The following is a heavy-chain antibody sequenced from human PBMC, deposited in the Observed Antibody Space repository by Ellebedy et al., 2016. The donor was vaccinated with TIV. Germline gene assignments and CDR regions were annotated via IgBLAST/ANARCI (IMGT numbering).Heavy chain of an antibody. Sequence: GESLKISYAGSGFTFSTYWMSWVRQAPGKGLEWVATLYSSGNKFSADSAKGRFTISRDNSKNTVYLQMNNLRVEDTAVFYCAGGSRGLSILGTSLHYWGQGTLVIVSS. V-gene: IGHV3-53*01. CDR3: AGGSRGLSILGTSLHY. D-gene: IGHD6-13*01. CDR2: LYSSGNK. J-gene: IGHJ4*02. CDR1: GFTFSTYW.